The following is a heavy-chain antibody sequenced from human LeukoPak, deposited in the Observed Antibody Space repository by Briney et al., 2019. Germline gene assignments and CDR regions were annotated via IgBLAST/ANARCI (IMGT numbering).Heavy chain of an antibody. V-gene: IGHV3-73*01. J-gene: IGHJ4*02. CDR2: IRSKANSYAT. CDR3: TRHSDCSGGSCYSD. Sequence: GGSPRLSCAASGVTFSGSAMHWVRQASGKGLEWVGRIRSKANSYATAYVASVKGRFTISRDDSKNTAYLQMNSLKTEDTAVYYCTRHSDCSGGSCYSDWGQGTMVTVSS. CDR1: GVTFSGSA. D-gene: IGHD2-15*01.